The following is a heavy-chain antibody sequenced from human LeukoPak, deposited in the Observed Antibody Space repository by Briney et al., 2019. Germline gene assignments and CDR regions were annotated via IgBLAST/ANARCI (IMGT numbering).Heavy chain of an antibody. CDR1: GFTFSSYA. CDR2: ISGSGDNT. CDR3: ASQGRGAFDI. D-gene: IGHD3-10*01. Sequence: GGSLRLSCAASGFTFSSYAMSWVRQAPGKGLEWVSAISGSGDNTYYADSVKGRFNISRDSSKNTLYLQMSSLRVEDTAVYYCASQGRGAFDIWGQGTTVTVSS. V-gene: IGHV3-23*01. J-gene: IGHJ3*02.